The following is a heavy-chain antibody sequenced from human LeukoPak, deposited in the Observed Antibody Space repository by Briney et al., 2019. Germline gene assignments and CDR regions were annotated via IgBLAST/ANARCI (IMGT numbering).Heavy chain of an antibody. Sequence: GGSLRLSCAASGFTFSSYWMHWVRQAPGKGLVWVSRINTDGSSTSYADSVKGRFTISRDNAKNTLYLQMNSLRAEDTAVYYCARVGDAVTTFYFDYWGQGTLVTVSS. V-gene: IGHV3-74*01. CDR3: ARVGDAVTTFYFDY. CDR2: INTDGSST. CDR1: GFTFSSYW. D-gene: IGHD4-17*01. J-gene: IGHJ4*02.